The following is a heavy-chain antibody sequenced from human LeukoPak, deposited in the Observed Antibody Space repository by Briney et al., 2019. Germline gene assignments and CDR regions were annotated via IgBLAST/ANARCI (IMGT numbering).Heavy chain of an antibody. CDR2: IYHSGTT. Sequence: SQTLSLTCAVSGVSISRGGYAWNWIRQPPGKGLEWIAYIYHSGTTYYNPSLKSRATISVDTSKNQFSLKLSSVTAADTAVYYCVRGRYSSGWYRDKNWFDPWGQGTPVTVSS. J-gene: IGHJ5*02. CDR3: VRGRYSSGWYRDKNWFDP. D-gene: IGHD6-19*01. CDR1: GVSISRGGYA. V-gene: IGHV4-30-4*07.